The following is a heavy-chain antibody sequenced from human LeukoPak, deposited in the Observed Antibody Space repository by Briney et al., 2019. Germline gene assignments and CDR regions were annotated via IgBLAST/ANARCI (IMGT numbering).Heavy chain of an antibody. CDR3: ARAGPRRITIFGVVTPSYYYMDV. CDR2: IYTSGST. J-gene: IGHJ6*03. D-gene: IGHD3-3*01. Sequence: SETLSLTCTVSGGSISSYYWSWIRQPAGKGLEWIGRIYTSGSTNYNPSLKSRVTMSVDTSKNQFSLKLSSVTAADTAVYYCARAGPRRITIFGVVTPSYYYMDVWGKGTTVTVSS. V-gene: IGHV4-4*07. CDR1: GGSISSYY.